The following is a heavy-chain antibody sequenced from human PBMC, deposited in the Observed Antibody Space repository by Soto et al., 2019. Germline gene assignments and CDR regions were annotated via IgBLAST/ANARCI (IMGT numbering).Heavy chain of an antibody. V-gene: IGHV4-59*08. CDR1: GGSISSYY. J-gene: IGHJ4*02. CDR2: IYYSGST. CDR3: ARQRDYGDYYFGY. D-gene: IGHD4-17*01. Sequence: QVQLQESGPGLVKPSETLSLTCTVSGGSISSYYWSWIRQPPGKGLEWIGYIYYSGSTNYNPSLKRRVTISVETSKNQSSLKLSSVTAADTAVYYCARQRDYGDYYFGYWGQGTLVTVSS.